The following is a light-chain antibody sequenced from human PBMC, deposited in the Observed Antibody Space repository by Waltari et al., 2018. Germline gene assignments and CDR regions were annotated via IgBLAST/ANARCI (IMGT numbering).Light chain of an antibody. Sequence: QSALTQPASVSGSPGQSITISCTGTSSDVGGYNYFSWYQQHPGKAPKLMIYDCSTRPSGVSNRFSGSKSGNTASLTISGLQAEDEADYYCSSYTSSSTLDVVFGGGTKLTVL. CDR3: SSYTSSSTLDVV. CDR2: DCS. CDR1: SSDVGGYNY. J-gene: IGLJ2*01. V-gene: IGLV2-14*03.